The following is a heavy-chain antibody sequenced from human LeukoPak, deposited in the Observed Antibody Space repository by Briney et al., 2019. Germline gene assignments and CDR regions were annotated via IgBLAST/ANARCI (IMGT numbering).Heavy chain of an antibody. V-gene: IGHV4-39*01. CDR3: ARDIVATIGDLYYYYYGMDV. D-gene: IGHD5-12*01. CDR2: IYYSGST. J-gene: IGHJ6*02. Sequence: PSETLSLTCTVSGGSISSSSYYWGWSRQPPGEGLEWIGSIYYSGSTYYNPSLKSRVTISVDTSKNQFSLKLSSVTAADTAVYYCARDIVATIGDLYYYYYGMDVWGQGTTVTVSS. CDR1: GGSISSSSYY.